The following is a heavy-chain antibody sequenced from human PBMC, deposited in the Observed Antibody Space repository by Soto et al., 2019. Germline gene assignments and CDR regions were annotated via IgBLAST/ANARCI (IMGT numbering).Heavy chain of an antibody. V-gene: IGHV4-39*01. J-gene: IGHJ4*02. Sequence: PSETLSLTCTVSGGSISSSSYYWGLIRQPPGKGLEWIGSIYYSGSTYYNPSLKSRVTISVDTSKNQFSLKLSSVTAADTAVYYCARHIAAAGTCFDYWGQGTLVTVSS. D-gene: IGHD6-13*01. CDR1: GGSISSSSYY. CDR3: ARHIAAAGTCFDY. CDR2: IYYSGST.